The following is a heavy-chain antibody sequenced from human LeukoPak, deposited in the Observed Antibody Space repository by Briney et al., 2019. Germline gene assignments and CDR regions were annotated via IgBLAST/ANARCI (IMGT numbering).Heavy chain of an antibody. CDR2: ISSSSSYI. Sequence: GSLRLSCAASGFTFSSYSMNWVRLAPGRGLEWVSSISSSSSYIYYADSVKGRFTISRDNAKNSLYLQMNSLRAEDTAVYYCARGDLNWFDPWGQGTLVTVPS. CDR3: ARGDLNWFDP. CDR1: GFTFSSYS. V-gene: IGHV3-21*01. J-gene: IGHJ5*02.